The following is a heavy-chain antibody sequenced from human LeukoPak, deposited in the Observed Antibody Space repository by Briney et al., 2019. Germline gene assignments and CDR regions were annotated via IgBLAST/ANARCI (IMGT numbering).Heavy chain of an antibody. CDR1: GFTFDDYA. CDR3: AKDGGWGSSWYYYYYYMDV. CDR2: ISWNSGSI. J-gene: IGHJ6*03. Sequence: PGGSLRLSCAASGFTFDDYAMHWVRQAPGKGLEWVSGISWNSGSIGYADSVKGRFTISRDNAKNSLYLQMNSLRAEDTALYYCAKDGGWGSSWYYYYYYMDVWGKGTTVTISS. D-gene: IGHD6-13*01. V-gene: IGHV3-9*01.